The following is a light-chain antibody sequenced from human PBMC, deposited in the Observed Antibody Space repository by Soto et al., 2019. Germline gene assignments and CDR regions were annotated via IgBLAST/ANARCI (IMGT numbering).Light chain of an antibody. CDR1: DSNIGSNS. CDR3: AAWDASLSACV. J-gene: IGLJ1*01. CDR2: YNN. V-gene: IGLV1-47*02. Sequence: QSVLTQPPSASGTAGQGVTISCSGGDSNIGSNSVYWYQHLPRMAPKLLIYYNNQRPSGVPDRFSGSRSGTSASLAIVGLRSEDEAVYYCAAWDASLSACVFGNGTKPPS.